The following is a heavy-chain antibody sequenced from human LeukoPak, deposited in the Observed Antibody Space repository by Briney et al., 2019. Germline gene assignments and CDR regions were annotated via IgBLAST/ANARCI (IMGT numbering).Heavy chain of an antibody. D-gene: IGHD3-10*01. V-gene: IGHV3-21*01. CDR3: AKDRGFDY. CDR2: ITTSSTYI. Sequence: GGSLRLSCAASGFSFSTYNMNWVRQAPGKGLEWVSSITTSSTYIYYADSVKGRFTISRDNAKNSLYLQMNSLRAEDTAVYYCAKDRGFDYWGQGTLVTVSS. J-gene: IGHJ4*02. CDR1: GFSFSTYN.